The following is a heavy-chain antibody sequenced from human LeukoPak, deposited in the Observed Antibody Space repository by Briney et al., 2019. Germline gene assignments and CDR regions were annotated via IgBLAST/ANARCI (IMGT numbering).Heavy chain of an antibody. J-gene: IGHJ4*02. CDR3: ARGGHYTFDY. CDR2: IKEDGRDK. Sequence: GGSLRLSCAASGFTFSTYWMKWVRQAPGKGLEWVASIKEDGRDKYYMDSVKGRFSISRDNAKNSLYVQMNSVRNDATDVYCCARGGHYTFDYWGQGTLVTVSS. D-gene: IGHD4-11*01. CDR1: GFTFSTYW. V-gene: IGHV3-7*01.